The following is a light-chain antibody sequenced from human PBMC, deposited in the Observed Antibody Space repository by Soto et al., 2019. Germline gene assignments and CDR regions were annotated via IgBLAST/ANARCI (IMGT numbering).Light chain of an antibody. Sequence: DVVMTQSPLFLPVTLGQPASISCRSSQSLVHSDGNTYLNWFQQRPGQSPRRLIYKVSNRDSGVPDRFSGSGSATDFTLKISRVEAGDVGVYYCMQCTHWPYTFGQGTKLEIK. CDR3: MQCTHWPYT. V-gene: IGKV2-30*02. CDR2: KVS. CDR1: QSLVHSDGNTY. J-gene: IGKJ2*01.